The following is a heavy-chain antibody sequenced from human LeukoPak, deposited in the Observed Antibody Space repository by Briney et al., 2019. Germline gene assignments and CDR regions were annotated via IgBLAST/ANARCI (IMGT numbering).Heavy chain of an antibody. CDR2: ISRRSESI. D-gene: IGHD1-26*01. CDR1: GLTFSSYS. J-gene: IGHJ4*02. V-gene: IGHV3-21*06. Sequence: GGSLILSCAASGLTFSSYSMNWVRQVPGKGLEWVSSISRRSESISYADSVKGRFTISRDNAKSSLYLQMNSLRAEDAAVYYCAVVGALYYFDYWGQGTLVTVSS. CDR3: AVVGALYYFDY.